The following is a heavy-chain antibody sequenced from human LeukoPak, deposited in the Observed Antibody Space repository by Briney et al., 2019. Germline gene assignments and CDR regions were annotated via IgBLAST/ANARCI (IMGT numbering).Heavy chain of an antibody. V-gene: IGHV3-48*02. CDR2: ISSSSRSI. Sequence: GGALRLSCAASGFTFSRYSMNWVREAPGPGLEWVSYISSSSRSIYYADSVKGQFTISRDNANISLAPQMNSLRDEDTAVDYCVLGSLFDYWGQGTLVTVSS. J-gene: IGHJ4*02. CDR3: VLGSLFDY. CDR1: GFTFSRYS. D-gene: IGHD3-10*01.